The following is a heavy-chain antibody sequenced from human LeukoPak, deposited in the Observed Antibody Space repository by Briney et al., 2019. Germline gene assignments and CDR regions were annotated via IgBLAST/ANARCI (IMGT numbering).Heavy chain of an antibody. CDR3: VRLPLGYCSSTSCLD. J-gene: IGHJ4*02. CDR1: GYNFNTYG. V-gene: IGHV1-18*01. CDR2: ISSSTGNT. D-gene: IGHD2-2*01. Sequence: ASVKVSCKASGYNFNTYGISWVRQAPGQGLEWMGWISSSTGNTKYAQKLQDRVTMTTDTSTSTAYLYLRNPRSDDTAVYYCVRLPLGYCSSTSCLDWGQGTLVTVSS.